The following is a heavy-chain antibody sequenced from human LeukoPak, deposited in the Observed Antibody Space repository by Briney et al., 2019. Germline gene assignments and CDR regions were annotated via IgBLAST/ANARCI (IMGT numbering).Heavy chain of an antibody. CDR1: GGSVSSGSYY. CDR2: IYYSGST. Sequence: SETLSLTCTVSGGSVSSGSYYWSWIRQPPGKGPEWIGYIYYSGSTNYNPSLKSRVTISVDTSKNQFSLKLSSVTAADTAVYYCARNDYGDYVEDYWGQGTLVTVSS. CDR3: ARNDYGDYVEDY. D-gene: IGHD4-17*01. V-gene: IGHV4-61*01. J-gene: IGHJ4*02.